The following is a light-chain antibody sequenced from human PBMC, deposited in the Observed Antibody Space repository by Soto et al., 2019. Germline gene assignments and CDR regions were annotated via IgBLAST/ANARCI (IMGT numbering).Light chain of an antibody. CDR3: QQYNTFPRT. J-gene: IGKJ1*01. V-gene: IGKV1-16*01. CDR2: AAS. Sequence: DIQMTQSPSSLSASVGDRVTITCRASQGINNFLAWFRQKPGKAPESLIYAASTLQNGVSSRFSGSGSGTDFTLTIISLQPEDFATYYCQQYNTFPRTFGQGTKVEIK. CDR1: QGINNF.